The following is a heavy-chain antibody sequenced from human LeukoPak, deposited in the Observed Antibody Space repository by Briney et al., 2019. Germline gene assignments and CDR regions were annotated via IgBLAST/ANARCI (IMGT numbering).Heavy chain of an antibody. CDR1: GYTFTSYD. CDR2: MSPNSGDT. CDR3: ARGPPNWGYDY. V-gene: IGHV1-8*01. J-gene: IGHJ4*02. Sequence: GASVKVSCKASGYTFTSYDFNWVRQATGQRPEWMGWMSPNSGDTGYAQKFQDRVTMTRNTSISTAYMELSSLRSEDTAVYYCARGPPNWGYDYWGPGTLVTVSS. D-gene: IGHD7-27*01.